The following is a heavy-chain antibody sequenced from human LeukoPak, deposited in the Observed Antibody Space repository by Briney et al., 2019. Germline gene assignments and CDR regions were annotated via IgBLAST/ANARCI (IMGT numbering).Heavy chain of an antibody. CDR3: ARARSDYGEAAH. CDR1: GFTFNKFW. D-gene: IGHD4-17*01. CDR2: INDDGKEK. Sequence: PGGSLRLSCAASGFTFNKFWMTWVRQAPGKGLEWVANINDDGKEKYYVDSVKGRFTISRDSAKRSLYLQMNSLRAEDTAVYYCARARSDYGEAAHWGQGTLVTVPS. J-gene: IGHJ4*02. V-gene: IGHV3-7*01.